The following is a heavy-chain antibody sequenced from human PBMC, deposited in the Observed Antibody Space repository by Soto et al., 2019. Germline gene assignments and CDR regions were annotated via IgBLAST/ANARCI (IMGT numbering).Heavy chain of an antibody. V-gene: IGHV3-53*01. CDR2: IYYGGTT. CDR1: GFTVSYDH. Sequence: PGGSLRLACAVSGFTVSYDHMSWVRQVPGKGPEWVSVIYYGGTTYYADSVQGRFTISRDKSKNTLYLQMNDLRADDTAVYYCAREAAGFDIWGQGTMVTVSS. CDR3: AREAAGFDI. J-gene: IGHJ3*02.